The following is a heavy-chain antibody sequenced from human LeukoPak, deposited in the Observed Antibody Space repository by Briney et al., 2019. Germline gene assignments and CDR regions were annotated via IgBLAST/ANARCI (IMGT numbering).Heavy chain of an antibody. Sequence: GGSLRLSCAASGFTFSSYGMSWVRQAPGKGLEWASGISGSGGNTYYADSVKDRFTITRDNSKNTLYLQMNSLRAEDTAMYYCAKQKTVLWECDTFDIWGQGTMVTVSS. J-gene: IGHJ3*02. CDR3: AKQKTVLWECDTFDI. V-gene: IGHV3-23*01. CDR2: ISGSGGNT. D-gene: IGHD1-26*01. CDR1: GFTFSSYG.